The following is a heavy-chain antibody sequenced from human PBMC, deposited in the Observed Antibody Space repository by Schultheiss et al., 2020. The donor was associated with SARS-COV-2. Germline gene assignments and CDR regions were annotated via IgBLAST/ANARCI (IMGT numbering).Heavy chain of an antibody. CDR2: ISGSGIST. CDR3: ARHSQGRRWLQRRHSPAYYFDY. J-gene: IGHJ4*02. CDR1: GGSFSGYY. Sequence: ETLSLTCAVYGGSFSGYYWSWIRQPPGKGLEWVSAISGSGISTYYADSVKGRFTISRDNSKNTLYLQMNSLRAEDTAVYYCARHSQGRRWLQRRHSPAYYFDYWGQGTLVTVSS. V-gene: IGHV3-23*01. D-gene: IGHD5-24*01.